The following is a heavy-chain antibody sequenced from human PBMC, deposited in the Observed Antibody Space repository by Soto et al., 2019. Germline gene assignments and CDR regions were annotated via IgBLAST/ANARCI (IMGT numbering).Heavy chain of an antibody. V-gene: IGHV1-3*04. CDR2: INTDNGRT. CDR1: GSTFATYT. J-gene: IGHJ5*02. Sequence: ASVKVSCKPSGSTFATYTIHWVRQAPGQRLEWMGCINTDNGRTRYSQDFQGRVTLSRDTSASTAYMELSRLRSDDTAVYYCARGFVVPAASPSWFDPWGQGTLFTVSS. D-gene: IGHD2-2*01. CDR3: ARGFVVPAASPSWFDP.